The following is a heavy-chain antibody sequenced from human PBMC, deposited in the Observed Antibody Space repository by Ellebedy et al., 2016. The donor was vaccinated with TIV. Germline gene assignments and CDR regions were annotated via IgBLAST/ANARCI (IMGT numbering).Heavy chain of an antibody. CDR2: IYYSGST. Sequence: MPGGSLRLSCTVSGGSISSSSYYWGWIRQPPGKGLEWIGSIYYSGSTYYNPSLKSRVTISVDTSKNQFSLKLSSVTAADTAVYYCARDGTMAIDYWGQGTLVTVSS. CDR3: ARDGTMAIDY. J-gene: IGHJ4*02. D-gene: IGHD4/OR15-4a*01. CDR1: GGSISSSSYY. V-gene: IGHV4-39*07.